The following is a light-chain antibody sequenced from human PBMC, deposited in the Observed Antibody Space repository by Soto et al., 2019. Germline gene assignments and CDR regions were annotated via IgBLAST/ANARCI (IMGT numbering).Light chain of an antibody. CDR1: SSDVGGYNY. V-gene: IGLV2-14*01. CDR2: DVS. Sequence: QSALTQPASVSGSPGQSITISCTGTSSDVGGYNYVSWYQQHPGKAPKLMIYDVSNRPSGVSNRFSGSKSGNTASLTISGLKAEDEADYDCSSYTSSSTLMVFGGGTKLTVL. J-gene: IGLJ2*01. CDR3: SSYTSSSTLMV.